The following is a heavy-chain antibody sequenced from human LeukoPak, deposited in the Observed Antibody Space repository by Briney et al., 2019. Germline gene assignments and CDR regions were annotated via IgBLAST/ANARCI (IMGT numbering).Heavy chain of an antibody. CDR2: ISSEGSVT. J-gene: IGHJ4*02. CDR1: GFTFSKYW. V-gene: IGHV3-74*01. D-gene: IGHD6-19*01. Sequence: GGSLRLSCAASGFTFSKYWMYWVRQVPGEGLVWVSRISSEGSVTNYADSVKGRFTISRDNAKNTLYLVMNNLRADDTAVYFCARVPGSGWFTAVDYWGQGTLVSVSS. CDR3: ARVPGSGWFTAVDY.